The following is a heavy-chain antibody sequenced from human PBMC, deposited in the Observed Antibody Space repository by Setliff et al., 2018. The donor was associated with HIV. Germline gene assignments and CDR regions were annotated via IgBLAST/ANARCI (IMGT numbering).Heavy chain of an antibody. CDR2: IFSSGST. V-gene: IGHV4-4*09. J-gene: IGHJ5*02. CDR3: ARRSDWFDP. CDR1: GDSISSYS. Sequence: PSETLSLTCTVSGDSISSYSWNWIRQSPGGGLEWIGFIFSSGSTKYNPPLQSRVTISVDTSKNQFSLKLASVTAADTAVYFCARRSDWFDPWGQGTLVTVSS.